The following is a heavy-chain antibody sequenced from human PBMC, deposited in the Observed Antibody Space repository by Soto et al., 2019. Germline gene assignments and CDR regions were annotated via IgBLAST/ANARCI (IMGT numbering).Heavy chain of an antibody. CDR3: ARGYYSSSWRVFDY. V-gene: IGHV1-2*02. D-gene: IGHD6-13*01. CDR2: MNHNSGGT. CDR1: GYTFSGYF. Sequence: QVQLVQSGADVKKPGASVKVSCKTSGYTFSGYFMHWLRQAPGQGLEWMGWMNHNSGGTDYAQNFQGRVSMSWDTSISTAYMELSRLRSDDTAIYYCARGYYSSSWRVFDYWGQGTLVTVSS. J-gene: IGHJ4*02.